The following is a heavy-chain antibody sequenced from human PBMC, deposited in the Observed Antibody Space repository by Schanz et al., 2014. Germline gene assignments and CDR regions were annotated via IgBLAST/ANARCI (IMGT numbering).Heavy chain of an antibody. CDR3: ATEGPRSSWPPHFGY. CDR1: GYTFTRFG. Sequence: QGQLVQSESELKKPGASVRVSCKASGYTFTRFGMNWVRQAPGQGLECMGWIHTVTGNPTYAQDFTGRFVFSLDTSVSTAYLQINSLLAEDTAIYYCATEGPRSSWPPHFGYWGQGTLVTVSP. CDR2: IHTVTGNP. V-gene: IGHV7-4-1*02. J-gene: IGHJ4*02. D-gene: IGHD6-13*01.